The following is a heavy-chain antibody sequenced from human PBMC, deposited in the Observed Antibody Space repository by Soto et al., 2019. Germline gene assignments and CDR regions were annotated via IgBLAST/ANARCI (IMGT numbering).Heavy chain of an antibody. CDR2: VYSDGST. CDR3: ARGATVVTPKSDDE. D-gene: IGHD4-17*01. Sequence: EVQLVESGGGLIQPGGALRLSCAASGFTVSNNYMSWVRQAPGKGLEWVSVVYSDGSTYYADSVKGRFTISRDNSKNTVYRQMNSLRAEDTAVYYCARGATVVTPKSDDEWGQGTLVTCST. V-gene: IGHV3-53*01. J-gene: IGHJ4*02. CDR1: GFTVSNNY.